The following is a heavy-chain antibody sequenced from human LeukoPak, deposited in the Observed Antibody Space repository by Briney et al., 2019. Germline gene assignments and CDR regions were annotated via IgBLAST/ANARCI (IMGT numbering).Heavy chain of an antibody. Sequence: GGSLRLSCAASGFTFSTYWMGWVRQAPGKGLEWVANIKQDGSEKYYVDSVKGRFTISRDNAKNSLYLQMNSLRAEDTAVYYCARGYYDSSGYCYAFDIWGQGTMVTVSS. CDR3: ARGYYDSSGYCYAFDI. CDR2: IKQDGSEK. J-gene: IGHJ3*02. D-gene: IGHD3-22*01. V-gene: IGHV3-7*04. CDR1: GFTFSTYW.